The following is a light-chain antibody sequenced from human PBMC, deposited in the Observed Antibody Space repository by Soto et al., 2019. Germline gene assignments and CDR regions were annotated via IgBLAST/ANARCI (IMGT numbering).Light chain of an antibody. Sequence: EIVLTQSPGTLSLSPGERATLSCRASQSVIITDLAWYQQKPGQAPRLLVYAASSRASGIPDRFSGSGSGTDFTLTISRLEPEDFAVYYCQQYGTSPQDFGGGTRVEI. V-gene: IGKV3-20*01. CDR1: QSVIITD. J-gene: IGKJ4*01. CDR3: QQYGTSPQD. CDR2: AAS.